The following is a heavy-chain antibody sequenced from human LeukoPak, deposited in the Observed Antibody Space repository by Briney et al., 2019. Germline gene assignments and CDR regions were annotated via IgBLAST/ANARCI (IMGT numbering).Heavy chain of an antibody. V-gene: IGHV3-7*01. CDR2: IKQDGSHK. D-gene: IGHD3-10*01. Sequence: GGSLRLSCAASGFTLRSNWMSWVRQAPGKGLEWVANIKQDGSHKNYADSVKGRFTISRDNAKNSLYLQMNSLGAEDTAVYYCVRGGYSSFDYWGQGTLVTVSS. CDR1: GFTLRSNW. CDR3: VRGGYSSFDY. J-gene: IGHJ4*02.